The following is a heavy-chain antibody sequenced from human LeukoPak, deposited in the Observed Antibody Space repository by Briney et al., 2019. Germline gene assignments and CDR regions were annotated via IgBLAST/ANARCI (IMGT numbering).Heavy chain of an antibody. V-gene: IGHV4-39*01. Sequence: PSETLSLTCTVSGGSISSSTYFWGWIRQPPGKGLEWIGNIYYNGNTYYNPSLTSRVTIFVDTSKNQFSLKLSSVTAADTAVYYCARRRYCSVNYCSNWFDPWGQGTLVTVSS. CDR3: ARRRYCSVNYCSNWFDP. D-gene: IGHD2-15*01. J-gene: IGHJ5*02. CDR2: IYYNGNT. CDR1: GGSISSSTYF.